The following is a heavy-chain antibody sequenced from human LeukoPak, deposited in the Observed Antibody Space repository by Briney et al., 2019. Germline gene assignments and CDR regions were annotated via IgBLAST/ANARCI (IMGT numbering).Heavy chain of an antibody. D-gene: IGHD1-14*01. CDR3: TRDWRNMAFDM. J-gene: IGHJ3*02. Sequence: GGSLRLSCAASGFTFSSYSMNWVRQAPGKGLEWVSSISSSSSYIYYADSVKGRFTISRDNAKNTLYLQMNSLRAEDTAVYYCTRDWRNMAFDMWGQGTMVTVSS. V-gene: IGHV3-21*01. CDR1: GFTFSSYS. CDR2: ISSSSSYI.